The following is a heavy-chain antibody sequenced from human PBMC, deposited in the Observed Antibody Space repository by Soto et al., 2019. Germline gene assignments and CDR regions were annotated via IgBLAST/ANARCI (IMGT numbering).Heavy chain of an antibody. V-gene: IGHV3-30*03. CDR2: ISYDGNNK. Sequence: PGGSLRVSCAAAGLTFSSYSMHWVRQAPGEGLEWVAVISYDGNNKFYADSVKGRFTISRDSSSQTLYLQMNSLRPDDTAMYYCARDGVSSTDYTWNYGTYFDYWRPGALVTVSS. D-gene: IGHD1-1*01. J-gene: IGHJ4*02. CDR1: GLTFSSYS. CDR3: ARDGVSSTDYTWNYGTYFDY.